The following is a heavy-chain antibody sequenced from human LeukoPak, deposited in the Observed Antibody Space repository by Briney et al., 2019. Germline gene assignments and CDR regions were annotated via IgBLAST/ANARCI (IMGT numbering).Heavy chain of an antibody. J-gene: IGHJ4*02. CDR2: IWYDGSNK. Sequence: GRSLRLSCAASGFTFSSYGMHWVRQAPGKGLEWVAVIWYDGSNKYYAGSAKGRFTISRDNSKNTLYLQMNSLRPEDTAVYYCARDGYGLDTPMVSTNFDYWGQGTLVTVSS. D-gene: IGHD5-18*01. CDR1: GFTFSSYG. V-gene: IGHV3-30*19. CDR3: ARDGYGLDTPMVSTNFDY.